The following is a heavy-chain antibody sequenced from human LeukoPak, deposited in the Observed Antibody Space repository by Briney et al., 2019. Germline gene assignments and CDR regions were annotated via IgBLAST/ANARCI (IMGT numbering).Heavy chain of an antibody. J-gene: IGHJ4*02. CDR2: IRSKAYGETA. CDR3: TRDRGAYNLYDY. V-gene: IGHV3-49*03. CDR1: GFTFGDYA. D-gene: IGHD1-1*01. Sequence: GGSLRLSCTASGFTFGDYAMSWIRQAPGKGLEWAGFIRSKAYGETADYAASVKGRFTISRDDSKAIAYLQMNSLKTEDTAVYHCTRDRGAYNLYDYWGQGTLVTVSS.